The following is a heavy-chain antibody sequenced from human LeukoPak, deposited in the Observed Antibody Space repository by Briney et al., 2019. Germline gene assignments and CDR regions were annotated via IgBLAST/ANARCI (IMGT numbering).Heavy chain of an antibody. J-gene: IGHJ5*02. CDR3: ARDREIWLPHNWFDP. V-gene: IGHV3-7*01. CDR1: GFTFSSYW. CDR2: IKQDGSEE. Sequence: GGSLRLSCAASGFTFSSYWMSWVRQSPGKGLEWVANIKQDGSEEYYVDSVKGRFTISRDNAKNSLFLQMTSLRAEDTAVYYCARDREIWLPHNWFDPWGQGTLVTVSS. D-gene: IGHD5-24*01.